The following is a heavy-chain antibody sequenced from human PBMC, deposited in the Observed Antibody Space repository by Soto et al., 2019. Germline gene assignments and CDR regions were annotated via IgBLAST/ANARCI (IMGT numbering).Heavy chain of an antibody. CDR1: GFTFSSYG. CDR3: AKECTTWSGDPRGMDV. CDR2: ISYDGSNK. J-gene: IGHJ6*02. Sequence: PGGSLRLSCAASGFTFSSYGMHWVRQAPGKGLEWVAVISYDGSNKYYADSVKGRFTISRDNSKNTLYLQMHSLRAEDTAVYYRAKECTTWSGDPRGMDVWGPGPTVPVSS. V-gene: IGHV3-30*18. D-gene: IGHD4-17*01.